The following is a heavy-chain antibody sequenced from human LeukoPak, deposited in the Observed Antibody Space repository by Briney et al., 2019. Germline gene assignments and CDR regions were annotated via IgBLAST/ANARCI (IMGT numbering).Heavy chain of an antibody. CDR2: ISYDGSNK. V-gene: IGHV3-30*18. D-gene: IGHD3-22*01. J-gene: IGHJ3*02. Sequence: PGGSLRLSCAASGFTFSSYSMNWVRQAPGKGLEWVAVISYDGSNKYYADSVKGRFTTSRDNSKNTLYLQMNSLRAEDTAVYYCAKDVSGNVDSSGLLGIWGQGTMVTVSS. CDR1: GFTFSSYS. CDR3: AKDVSGNVDSSGLLGI.